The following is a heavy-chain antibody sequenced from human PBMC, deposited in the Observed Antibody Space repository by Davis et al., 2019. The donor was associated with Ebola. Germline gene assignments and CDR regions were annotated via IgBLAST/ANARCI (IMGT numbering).Heavy chain of an antibody. CDR2: ISAYNGNT. V-gene: IGHV1-18*01. D-gene: IGHD6-19*01. Sequence: ASVKVSCKASGGTFSSYAISWVRQAPGQGLEWMGWISAYNGNTNYAQKLQGRVTMTTDTSTSTAYMELRSLRSDDTAVYYCARAVAGPHNWFDPWGQGTLVTVSS. CDR1: GGTFSSYA. CDR3: ARAVAGPHNWFDP. J-gene: IGHJ5*02.